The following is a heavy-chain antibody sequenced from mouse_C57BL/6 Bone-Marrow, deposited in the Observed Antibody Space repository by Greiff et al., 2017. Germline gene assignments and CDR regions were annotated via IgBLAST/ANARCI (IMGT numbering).Heavy chain of an antibody. V-gene: IGHV5-6*01. CDR1: GFTFSSYG. CDR2: ISSGGSYT. Sequence: EVHLVESGGDLVKPGGSLKLSCAASGFTFSSYGMSWVRQTPDKRLEWVATISSGGSYTYYPDSVKGRFTISSDNAKNTLYLQMSSLKSEDTAMYYCANYYGSSKYYYAMDYWGQGTSVTVSS. D-gene: IGHD1-1*01. CDR3: ANYYGSSKYYYAMDY. J-gene: IGHJ4*01.